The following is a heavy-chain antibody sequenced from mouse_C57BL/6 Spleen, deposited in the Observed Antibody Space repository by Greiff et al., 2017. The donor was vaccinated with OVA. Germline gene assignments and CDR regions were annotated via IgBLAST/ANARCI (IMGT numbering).Heavy chain of an antibody. Sequence: VQLQQSGPVLVKPGASVKMSCKASGYTFTDYYMNWVKQSHGKSLEWIGVINPYNGGTSYNQKFKGKATLTVDKSSSTAYMELNSLTSEDSAVYYCARPYSNYYFDYWGQGTTLTVSS. V-gene: IGHV1-19*01. CDR3: ARPYSNYYFDY. CDR1: GYTFTDYY. J-gene: IGHJ2*01. D-gene: IGHD2-5*01. CDR2: INPYNGGT.